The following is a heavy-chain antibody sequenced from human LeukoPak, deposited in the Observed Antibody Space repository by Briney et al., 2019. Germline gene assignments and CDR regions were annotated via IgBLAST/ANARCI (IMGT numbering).Heavy chain of an antibody. V-gene: IGHV4-59*11. CDR2: IHYSGTT. D-gene: IGHD3-22*01. CDR3: ANLHYVSSGSNFDY. J-gene: IGHJ4*02. CDR1: ADSISSRY. Sequence: SEALSLTCTVSADSISSRYCSWIRQPPGKGLEWIGYIHYSGTTNYNPSLKSRVTISVDASKKQFSLKLKSVTAADTAVYYCANLHYVSSGSNFDYWGQGTLVTVSS.